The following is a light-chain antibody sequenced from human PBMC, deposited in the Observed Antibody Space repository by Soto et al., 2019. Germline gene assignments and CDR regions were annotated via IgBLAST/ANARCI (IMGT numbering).Light chain of an antibody. CDR1: QSISTW. CDR3: QQYINRWT. Sequence: DIQMTQSPSTLSASVGDRVTITCRASQSISTWLAWYQQKPGKAPKLLIYKASSLESGVPSRFSGSGSGTKFTLTISSLQPDDSATYYCQQYINRWTFGQGTKV. CDR2: KAS. J-gene: IGKJ1*01. V-gene: IGKV1-5*03.